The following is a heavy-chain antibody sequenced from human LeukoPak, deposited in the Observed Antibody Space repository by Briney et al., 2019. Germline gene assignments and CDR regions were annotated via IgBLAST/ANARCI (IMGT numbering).Heavy chain of an antibody. CDR1: GFTFSNHG. J-gene: IGHJ4*02. V-gene: IGHV3-33*03. CDR3: AGNYGPYYFDY. Sequence: PGGSLRLSCAASGFTFSNHGMHWVRQAPGKGLEWVAIIWYDGSKEYSADSVKGRFTISRDNSKNTLYLQMNSLRAEDTAVYYCAGNYGPYYFDYWGQGTLVTVSS. D-gene: IGHD3-10*01. CDR2: IWYDGSKE.